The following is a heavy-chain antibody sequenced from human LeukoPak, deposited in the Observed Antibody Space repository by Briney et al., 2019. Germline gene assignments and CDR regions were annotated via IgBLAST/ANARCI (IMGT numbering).Heavy chain of an antibody. V-gene: IGHV3-23*01. Sequence: GGSLRLSCAASGFTFSSYAMHWVRQAPGKGLEWVSVVSGSAGSTYYADSVKGRFTISRDNSKNTLYLQMNSLRAEDTAVYYCAKSKTYYYDSNGYYFVASWGQGTLLTVSS. CDR2: VSGSAGST. CDR3: AKSKTYYYDSNGYYFVAS. D-gene: IGHD3-22*01. J-gene: IGHJ5*02. CDR1: GFTFSSYA.